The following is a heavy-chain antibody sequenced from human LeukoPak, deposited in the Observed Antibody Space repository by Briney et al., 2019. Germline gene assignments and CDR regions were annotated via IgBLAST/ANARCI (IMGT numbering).Heavy chain of an antibody. Sequence: GGSLRLSCAASGXTFSTYAVHWVRQAPGKGLEWVSAVSASGSSTFYADSVKGRFTISRDDSKSTLHLQMNSLRAEDTALYYCVKASTQFYFVNWGQGTLVTVSS. V-gene: IGHV3-23*01. CDR3: VKASTQFYFVN. D-gene: IGHD3-9*01. J-gene: IGHJ4*02. CDR2: VSASGSST. CDR1: GXTFSTYA.